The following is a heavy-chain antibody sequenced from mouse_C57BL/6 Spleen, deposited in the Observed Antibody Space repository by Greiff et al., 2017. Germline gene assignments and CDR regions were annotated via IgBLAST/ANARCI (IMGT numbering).Heavy chain of an antibody. V-gene: IGHV1-64*01. Sequence: QVQLQQPGAELVKPGASVKLSCKASGYTFTSSWMHWVKQRPGQGLEWIGMIHPNSGSTNYNEKFKSKATLTVDKSSSTAYMQLSSLTSEDSAVYYCARSFDGHVYAMDYWGQGTSVTVSS. J-gene: IGHJ4*01. CDR2: IHPNSGST. CDR1: GYTFTSSW. D-gene: IGHD2-3*01. CDR3: ARSFDGHVYAMDY.